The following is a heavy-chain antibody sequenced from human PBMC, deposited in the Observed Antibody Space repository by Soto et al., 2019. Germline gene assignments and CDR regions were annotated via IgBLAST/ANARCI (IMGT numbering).Heavy chain of an antibody. J-gene: IGHJ4*02. CDR3: AREYYYGSGSYTPDY. CDR1: GFTFSSYG. Sequence: QVQLVESGGGVVQPGRSLRLSCAASGFTFSSYGMHWVRQAPGKGLEWVAVISYDGSNKYYADSVKGRFTISRDNSKNTLYLQMNSLRAEETAVYYCAREYYYGSGSYTPDYWGQGTLVTVSS. D-gene: IGHD3-10*01. CDR2: ISYDGSNK. V-gene: IGHV3-30*03.